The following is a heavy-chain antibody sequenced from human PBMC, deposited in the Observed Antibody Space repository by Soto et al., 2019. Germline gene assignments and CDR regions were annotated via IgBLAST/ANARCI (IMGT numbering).Heavy chain of an antibody. Sequence: GGSLRLSCAASGFTVSGNYMSWVRQAPGRGLEWVAVIYTGGSTYYADSVKGRFTISRDISKNTLYLQMNSLRAEDTAIYYCARESQGFDYWGQGTLVTVSS. CDR1: GFTVSGNY. CDR3: ARESQGFDY. CDR2: IYTGGST. V-gene: IGHV3-66*01. J-gene: IGHJ4*02.